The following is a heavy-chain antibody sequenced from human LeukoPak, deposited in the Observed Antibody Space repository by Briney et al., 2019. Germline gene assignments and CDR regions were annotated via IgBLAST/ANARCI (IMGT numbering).Heavy chain of an antibody. V-gene: IGHV3-48*04. CDR3: ARDEGSPNHKIAAFDY. CDR2: ISSSGSTI. Sequence: GGSLRLSCAASGFTFSSYSMNWVRQAPGKGLEWVSYISSSGSTIYYADSVKGRFTISRDNAKNSLYLQMNSLRAEDTAVYYCARDEGSPNHKIAAFDYWGQGTLVTVSS. D-gene: IGHD6-6*01. CDR1: GFTFSSYS. J-gene: IGHJ4*02.